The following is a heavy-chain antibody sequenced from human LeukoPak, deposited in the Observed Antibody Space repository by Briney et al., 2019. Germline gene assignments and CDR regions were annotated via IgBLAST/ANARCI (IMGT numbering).Heavy chain of an antibody. CDR3: ARANSSRYSSGWYPIAEYFQH. V-gene: IGHV1-18*01. Sequence: ASVKVSCKASGYTFTSYGISWVRRAPGQGLEWMGWISAYNGNTNYAQKLQGRVTMTTDTSTSTAYMELRSLRSDDTAVYYCARANSSRYSSGWYPIAEYFQHWGQGTLVTVSS. J-gene: IGHJ1*01. CDR1: GYTFTSYG. D-gene: IGHD6-19*01. CDR2: ISAYNGNT.